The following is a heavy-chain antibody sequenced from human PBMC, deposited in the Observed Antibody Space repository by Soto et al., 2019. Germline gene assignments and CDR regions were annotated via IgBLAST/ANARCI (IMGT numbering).Heavy chain of an antibody. J-gene: IGHJ4*02. Sequence: SVKVSCKASGYTFTSYGISWVRQAPGQGLEWMGWISAYNGNTNYAQKLQGRVTMTTDTSTSTAYMELRSLRSDDTAVYYCARDGVDIVLMVYAADFDYWGQGTLVTVSS. CDR2: ISAYNGNT. V-gene: IGHV1-18*04. CDR1: GYTFTSYG. D-gene: IGHD2-8*01. CDR3: ARDGVDIVLMVYAADFDY.